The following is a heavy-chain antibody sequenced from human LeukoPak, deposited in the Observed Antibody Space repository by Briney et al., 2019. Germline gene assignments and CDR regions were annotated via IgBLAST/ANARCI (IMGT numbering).Heavy chain of an antibody. Sequence: ASVKVSCKASGYTFTGYYMHWVRQTRGQGLEWVGWINPNSGGTNYAQKCHGRVTMTKGTSISTAYMELSRLRPDDTAGYYRVILAYDFWGGSRDYWGQGTLVSVSS. CDR1: GYTFTGYY. CDR3: VILAYDFWGGSRDY. CDR2: INPNSGGT. V-gene: IGHV1-2*02. J-gene: IGHJ4*02. D-gene: IGHD3-3*01.